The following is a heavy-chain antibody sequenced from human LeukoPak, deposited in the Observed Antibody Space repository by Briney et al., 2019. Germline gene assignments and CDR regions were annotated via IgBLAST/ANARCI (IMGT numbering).Heavy chain of an antibody. J-gene: IGHJ4*02. Sequence: GGSLRLSCAASGFTFSSYWMSWVRQAPGKGLEWVANIKQDGSEKDYVDSVKGRFTISRDNAKNSLYLQMNSLRAEDTAVYYCARDRRVLRFLEWFKYFDYWGQGTLVTVSS. CDR2: IKQDGSEK. CDR1: GFTFSSYW. V-gene: IGHV3-7*01. CDR3: ARDRRVLRFLEWFKYFDY. D-gene: IGHD3-3*01.